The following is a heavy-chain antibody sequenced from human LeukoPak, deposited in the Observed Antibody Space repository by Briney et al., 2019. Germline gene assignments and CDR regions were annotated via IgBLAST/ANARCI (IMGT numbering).Heavy chain of an antibody. D-gene: IGHD3-22*01. CDR3: ARDSPDYYDSSGYYARAEYFQH. CDR2: IYTSGST. Sequence: SETLSLTCTVSGGSLSSVSYYWSWLRQPAGKGLEWIGRIYTSGSTNYNPSLKSRVTISVDTSKNQFSLKLSSVTAADTAVYYCARDSPDYYDSSGYYARAEYFQHWGQGTLVTVSS. J-gene: IGHJ1*01. CDR1: GGSLSSVSYY. V-gene: IGHV4-61*02.